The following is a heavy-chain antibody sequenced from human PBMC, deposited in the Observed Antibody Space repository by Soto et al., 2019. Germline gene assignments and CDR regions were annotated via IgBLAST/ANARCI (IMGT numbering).Heavy chain of an antibody. CDR1: GCSISSSY. Sequence: PSETLSLTCAFSGCSISSSYWSWFRQPPGKGLVWIGYVHYTGSTNYSPSLKNRVTMSVDTSKNQFSLSLSSVTAADTALYYCARGGANWFDPWGQGTLVTVSS. V-gene: IGHV4-59*01. CDR2: VHYTGST. J-gene: IGHJ5*02. CDR3: ARGGANWFDP.